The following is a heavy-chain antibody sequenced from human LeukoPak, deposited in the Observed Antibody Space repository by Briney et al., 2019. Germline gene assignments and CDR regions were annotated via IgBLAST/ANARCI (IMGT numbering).Heavy chain of an antibody. V-gene: IGHV1-2*02. CDR3: ARASGGSSWYRG. Sequence: ASVKVSCKASGYTFTGYYMHWVRQAPGQGLEWMGWINPNSGGTNYAQKFQGRVTMTRDTSISTAYMELTRLRSDDTAVYHCARASGGSSWYRGWGQGTLVTVSS. CDR2: INPNSGGT. CDR1: GYTFTGYY. J-gene: IGHJ4*02. D-gene: IGHD6-13*01.